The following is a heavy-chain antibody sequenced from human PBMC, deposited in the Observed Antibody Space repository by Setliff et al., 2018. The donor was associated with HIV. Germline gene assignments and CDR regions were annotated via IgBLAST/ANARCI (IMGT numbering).Heavy chain of an antibody. V-gene: IGHV2-70*11. J-gene: IGHJ4*02. CDR1: GFSLSTSGMC. Sequence: SGPTLVHPTQTLTLTCTFSGFSLSTSGMCVSWIRQPPGKALEWLARIDWDDDKYYSTSLKTRLTISKDTSKNQVVLKMTNMDPADTAAYYCARMISYSPYFDYWGQGTVVTVSS. CDR3: ARMISYSPYFDY. CDR2: IDWDDDK. D-gene: IGHD1-26*01.